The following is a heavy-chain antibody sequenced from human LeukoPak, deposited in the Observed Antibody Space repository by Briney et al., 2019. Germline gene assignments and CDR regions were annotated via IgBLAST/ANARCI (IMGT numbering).Heavy chain of an antibody. J-gene: IGHJ6*02. CDR3: AKNLYCGGGSCYPSALGMDV. CDR2: FYRGGKT. CDR1: GFTVSGHP. Sequence: GGSLRLSCAASGFTVSGHPMSWVRQAPGKGLEWVSVFYRGGKTYYADSVKGRFTISTDNSKNTLYLQMNSLRAEDTAVYYCAKNLYCGGGSCYPSALGMDVWGQGTTVTVSS. V-gene: IGHV3-53*01. D-gene: IGHD2-15*01.